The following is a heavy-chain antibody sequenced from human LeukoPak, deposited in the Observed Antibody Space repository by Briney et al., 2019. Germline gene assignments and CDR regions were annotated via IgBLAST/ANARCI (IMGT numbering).Heavy chain of an antibody. J-gene: IGHJ5*02. CDR2: IYDSGST. CDR3: ARGGITGTPWWFDP. V-gene: IGHV4-59*01. Sequence: SETLSLTCTVSGGSISSYSWNWIRQPPGKGLEWIGYIYDSGSTNYNPSLKSRVTISVDTSKNQFSLKLNSVTAADTAVYYCARGGITGTPWWFDPWGQGTLVTVSS. CDR1: GGSISSYS. D-gene: IGHD1-20*01.